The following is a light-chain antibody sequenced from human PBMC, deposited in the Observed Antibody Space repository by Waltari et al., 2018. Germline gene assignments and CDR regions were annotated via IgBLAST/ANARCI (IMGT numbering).Light chain of an antibody. CDR3: QAWDSSTVV. J-gene: IGLJ2*01. CDR1: NLGRKY. V-gene: IGLV3-1*01. CDR2: QDK. Sequence: SYELTQPPSVSVSPGQRASITCSAENLGRKYVCWYQQKPGQSPVLIIYQDKERPSGIPGRSSGSNSGDTATLTISGTQTMDEGDYYCQAWDSSTVVFGGGTKLTVL.